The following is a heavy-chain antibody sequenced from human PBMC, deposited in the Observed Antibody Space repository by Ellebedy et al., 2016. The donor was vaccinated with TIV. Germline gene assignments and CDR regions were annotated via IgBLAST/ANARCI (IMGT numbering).Heavy chain of an antibody. CDR3: ARDMVQGMVATYVWFDY. J-gene: IGHJ4*02. CDR2: ISAYTGNT. V-gene: IGHV1-18*01. D-gene: IGHD5-12*01. CDR1: GYTFTSYG. Sequence: ASVEVSCKASGYTFTSYGISWVRQAPGQGLEWMGWISAYTGNTNYAQNLQGRVTMTTDTSTSTAYMELRSLRSDDTAVYYCARDMVQGMVATYVWFDYWGQGTQVTVSS.